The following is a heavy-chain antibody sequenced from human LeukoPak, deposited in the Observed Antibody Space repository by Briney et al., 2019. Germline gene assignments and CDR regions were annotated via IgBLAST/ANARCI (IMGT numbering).Heavy chain of an antibody. V-gene: IGHV4-34*01. Sequence: PSETLSLTCAVYGGSFSGYYWSWIRQPPGKGLEWIGEINHSGSTNYNPSLKSRVTISVDTSKNQFSLKLSSVTAADTAVYYCASAYYDSNGWLDYWGQGTLVTVSS. D-gene: IGHD3-22*01. J-gene: IGHJ4*02. CDR1: GGSFSGYY. CDR2: INHSGST. CDR3: ASAYYDSNGWLDY.